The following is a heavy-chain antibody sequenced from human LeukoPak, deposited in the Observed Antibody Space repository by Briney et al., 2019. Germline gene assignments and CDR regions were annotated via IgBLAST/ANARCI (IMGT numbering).Heavy chain of an antibody. V-gene: IGHV1-8*03. J-gene: IGHJ6*03. Sequence: ASVKVSCKASGYTFTSYDINWVRQATGQGLEWMGWMNPNSGNTGYAQKFQGRVTITWNTSISTAYMELSSLRSEDTAVYYCARGVSSGSYYAYYYYYMDVWGKGTTVTVSS. CDR3: ARGVSSGSYYAYYYYYMDV. D-gene: IGHD1-26*01. CDR2: MNPNSGNT. CDR1: GYTFTSYD.